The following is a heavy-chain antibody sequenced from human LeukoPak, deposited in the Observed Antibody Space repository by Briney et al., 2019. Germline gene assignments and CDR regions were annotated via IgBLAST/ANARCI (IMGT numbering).Heavy chain of an antibody. J-gene: IGHJ4*02. CDR1: GFTFSSYA. CDR3: AKDLSSGWYEFDY. Sequence: PGGSLRLSCAASGFTFSSYAMSWVRQAPGKGLEWVSAISGGGGSTYYADSVKGRFTISRDNSKNTLYLQMNSLRAEDTAVYYCAKDLSSGWYEFDYWGQGTLVTVSS. V-gene: IGHV3-23*01. CDR2: ISGGGGST. D-gene: IGHD6-19*01.